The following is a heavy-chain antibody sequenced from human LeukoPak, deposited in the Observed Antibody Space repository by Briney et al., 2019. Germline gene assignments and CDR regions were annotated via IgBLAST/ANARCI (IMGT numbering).Heavy chain of an antibody. CDR3: ARAPITMVRGSWFDP. J-gene: IGHJ5*02. Sequence: ASVKVSCKASGYTFTSYAMHWVRQAPGQRLEWMGWINAGNGNTKYSQKFQGRVTITRDTSVSTAYMELSSLSSEDTAVYYCARAPITMVRGSWFDPWGQGTLVTVSS. CDR2: INAGNGNT. D-gene: IGHD3-10*01. V-gene: IGHV1-3*01. CDR1: GYTFTSYA.